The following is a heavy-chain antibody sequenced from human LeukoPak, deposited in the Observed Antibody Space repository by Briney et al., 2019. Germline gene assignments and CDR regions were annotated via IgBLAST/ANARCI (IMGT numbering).Heavy chain of an antibody. Sequence: GGSLRLSCAASGFSFRNYWMGWVRQAPGKGLEWVANTKPDGSAEYYADSVGGRFTASRDNANNLLYLQMNRLRAEDTAVYYCATDLGWGQGTLVTVSS. J-gene: IGHJ4*02. CDR3: ATDLG. CDR1: GFSFRNYW. CDR2: TKPDGSAE. V-gene: IGHV3-7*01. D-gene: IGHD4-17*01.